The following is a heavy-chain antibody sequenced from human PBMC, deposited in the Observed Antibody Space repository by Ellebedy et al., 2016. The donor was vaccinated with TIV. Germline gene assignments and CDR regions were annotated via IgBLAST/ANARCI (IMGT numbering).Heavy chain of an antibody. V-gene: IGHV3-21*01. J-gene: IGHJ4*02. D-gene: IGHD1-1*01. CDR1: GFTFTSYT. Sequence: PGGSLRLSCAASGFTFTSYTMNWVRQAPGKGLEWVSLISSSGNYIYYADSVKGRFTVSRDNANNSLYLLMNSLRTVDTAVYYCARELQHFRAFDSWGQGTLVTVSS. CDR2: ISSSGNYI. CDR3: ARELQHFRAFDS.